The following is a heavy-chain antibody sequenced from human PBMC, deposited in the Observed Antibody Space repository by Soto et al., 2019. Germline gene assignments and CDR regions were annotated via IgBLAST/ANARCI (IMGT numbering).Heavy chain of an antibody. V-gene: IGHV3-21*01. CDR3: VRSGTARLLRHSWFDT. CDR2: ITTSSAYI. D-gene: IGHD2-21*01. Sequence: EVQLVVSGGGLVKPGGSLRLSCAASGFTFNTYDMNWVRQAPGKGLEWVSSITTSSAYIYYADSLKGRITISRDNAKNSLFLQMNSLTAEDTAVYYCVRSGTARLLRHSWFDTWGQGTLVTVSS. J-gene: IGHJ5*02. CDR1: GFTFNTYD.